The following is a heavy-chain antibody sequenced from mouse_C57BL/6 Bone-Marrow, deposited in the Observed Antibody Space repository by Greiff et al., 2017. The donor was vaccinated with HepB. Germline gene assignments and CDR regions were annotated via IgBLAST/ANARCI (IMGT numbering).Heavy chain of an antibody. V-gene: IGHV2-5*01. CDR2: IWRGGST. D-gene: IGHD1-1*01. CDR1: GFSLTSYG. CDR3: GGVVAFYAMDY. Sequence: VKLVESGPGLVQPSQSLSITCTVSGFSLTSYGVHWVRQSPGKGLEWLGVIWRGGSTDYNAAFMSRLSITKDNSKSQVFFKMNSLQADDTAIYYCGGVVAFYAMDYWGQGTSVTVSS. J-gene: IGHJ4*01.